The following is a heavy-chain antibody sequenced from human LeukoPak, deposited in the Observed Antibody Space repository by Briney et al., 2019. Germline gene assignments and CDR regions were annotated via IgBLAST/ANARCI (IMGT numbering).Heavy chain of an antibody. V-gene: IGHV4-59*01. CDR2: IYYSGST. CDR3: ARVPKGYSSSSSFGYYYYYMDV. CDR1: GGSISSYY. D-gene: IGHD6-6*01. J-gene: IGHJ6*03. Sequence: SETLSLTCTVSGGSISSYYWSWIRQPPGKGLEWIGYIYYSGSTNYNPSLKSRVTISVDTSKNQFSLKLSSVTAADTAVYYCARVPKGYSSSSSFGYYYYYMDVWGKGTTVTVSS.